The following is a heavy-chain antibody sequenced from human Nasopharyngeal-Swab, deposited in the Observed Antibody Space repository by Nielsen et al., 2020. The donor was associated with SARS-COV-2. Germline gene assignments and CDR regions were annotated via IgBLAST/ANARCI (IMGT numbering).Heavy chain of an antibody. V-gene: IGHV3-23*01. J-gene: IGHJ4*02. D-gene: IGHD1-26*01. Sequence: GESLKISCAASGFTFSASGMSWVRMAPGKGLEWVSGISRSGGSVDYAGAVKGRFTTSRDNSKNTLYLQMNSLRADDTAVYYCAKDPEYSGSWFNYWGQGTLVTVSS. CDR3: AKDPEYSGSWFNY. CDR1: GFTFSASG. CDR2: ISRSGGSV.